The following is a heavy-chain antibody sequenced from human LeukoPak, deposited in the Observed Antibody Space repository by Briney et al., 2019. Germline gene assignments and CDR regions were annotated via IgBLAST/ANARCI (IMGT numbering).Heavy chain of an antibody. V-gene: IGHV3-21*04. J-gene: IGHJ4*02. Sequence: KAGGSLRLSCAASGFTFSSYSMNWVRQAPGKGLEWVSSISSSSSYIYYADSVKGRFTVSRDNAKNSLYLQMNTLRAEDTAVYYCATHIAEATALHYWGQGTLVTVSS. D-gene: IGHD6-13*01. CDR2: ISSSSSYI. CDR3: ATHIAEATALHY. CDR1: GFTFSSYS.